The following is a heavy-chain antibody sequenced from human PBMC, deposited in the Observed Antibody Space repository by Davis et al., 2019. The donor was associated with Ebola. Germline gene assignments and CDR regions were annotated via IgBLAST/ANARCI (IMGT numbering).Heavy chain of an antibody. D-gene: IGHD3-9*01. V-gene: IGHV3-30*18. CDR3: AKDSSLRLAIFDY. CDR2: ISYDGSNK. CDR1: GFTFSSYG. J-gene: IGHJ4*02. Sequence: GGSLRLSCAAPGFTFSSYGMHWVRQAPGKGLEWVAVISYDGSNKYYADSVKGRFTISRDNSKNPLYLQMNSLRAEDTAVYYCAKDSSLRLAIFDYWGQGTLVTVSS.